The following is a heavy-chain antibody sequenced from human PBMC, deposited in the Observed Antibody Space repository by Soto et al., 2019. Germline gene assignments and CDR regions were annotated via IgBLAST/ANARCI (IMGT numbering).Heavy chain of an antibody. Sequence: EVQLVESGGGLVQPGGSLRLSCAASGFTFSSYWMSWVRQAPGKGLEWVANIKQDGSEKYYVDSVKGRFTISRDNAKNSLYLQMNSLRAEDTAVYYCARVHGSGSYPPHPLYYYYYMDVWGKGTTVTVSS. CDR1: GFTFSSYW. CDR3: ARVHGSGSYPPHPLYYYYYMDV. J-gene: IGHJ6*03. D-gene: IGHD3-10*01. CDR2: IKQDGSEK. V-gene: IGHV3-7*01.